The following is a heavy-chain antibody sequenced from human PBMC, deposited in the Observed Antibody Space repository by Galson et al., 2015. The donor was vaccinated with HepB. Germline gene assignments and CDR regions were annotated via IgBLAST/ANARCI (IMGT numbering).Heavy chain of an antibody. V-gene: IGHV3-30*04. J-gene: IGHJ4*02. Sequence: SLRLSCAASGFTFSSYAMHWVRQAPGKGLEWVAVISYDGSNKYYADSVKGRFTISRDNSKNTLYLQMNSLRAEDTAVYYCARWLQWLYYFDYWGQGTLVTVSS. CDR2: ISYDGSNK. D-gene: IGHD6-19*01. CDR1: GFTFSSYA. CDR3: ARWLQWLYYFDY.